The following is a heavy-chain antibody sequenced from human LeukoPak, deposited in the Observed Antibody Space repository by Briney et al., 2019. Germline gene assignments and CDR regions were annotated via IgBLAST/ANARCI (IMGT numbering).Heavy chain of an antibody. D-gene: IGHD3-16*02. J-gene: IGHJ4*02. CDR1: GYSISSGYY. CDR2: IYYSGST. Sequence: SETLSLTCTVSGYSISSGYYWGWIRQPPGKGLEWIGSIYYSGSTYYNPSLKSRVTISVDTSKNQFSLKLSSVTAADTAVYYCARLKPRNTPQVDYWGQGTLVTVSS. CDR3: ARLKPRNTPQVDY. V-gene: IGHV4-38-2*02.